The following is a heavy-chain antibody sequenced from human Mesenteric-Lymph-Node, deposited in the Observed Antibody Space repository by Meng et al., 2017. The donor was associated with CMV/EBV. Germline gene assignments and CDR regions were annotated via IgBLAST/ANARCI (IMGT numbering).Heavy chain of an antibody. CDR1: GGSVSSGSYY. CDR2: IYYSGST. Sequence: GSLRLSCTVSGGSVSSGSYYWSWIRQPPGKGLEWIGYIYYSGSTNYNPSLKSRVTISVDTSKNQFSLKLRSVTAADTAVYFCARGGWYDSWSGYYPVDIWGQGTLVTVSS. CDR3: ARGGWYDSWSGYYPVDI. D-gene: IGHD3-3*01. V-gene: IGHV4-61*01. J-gene: IGHJ4*02.